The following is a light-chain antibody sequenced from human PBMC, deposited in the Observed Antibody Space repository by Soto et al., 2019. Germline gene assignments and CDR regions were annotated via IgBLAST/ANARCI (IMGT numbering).Light chain of an antibody. J-gene: IGKJ2*01. CDR3: QQRSNWPPT. CDR2: DAS. Sequence: EIVLTQSPATLSLSPGERATLSCRASQRVSSYLAWYQQKPGQAPRLLIYDASNRATGIPARFSGSESGTDFTLTISSLEPEDFAVYYCQQRSNWPPTFGQGTKLEIK. V-gene: IGKV3-11*01. CDR1: QRVSSY.